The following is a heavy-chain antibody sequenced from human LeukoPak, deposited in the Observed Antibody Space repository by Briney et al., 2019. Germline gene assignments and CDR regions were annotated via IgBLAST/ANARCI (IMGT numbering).Heavy chain of an antibody. CDR2: TYYRSKWHN. CDR1: GDSVSSSGSA. Sequence: SQTLSLTCAISGDSVSSSGSAWSWIRQSPSRGLEWLGRTYYRSKWHNDYAESVKSRITINPDTSKNEFSLQLNSVTPEDTAVYYCARNLRPDFDYWGQGTLVTVSS. J-gene: IGHJ4*02. V-gene: IGHV6-1*01. CDR3: ARNLRPDFDY.